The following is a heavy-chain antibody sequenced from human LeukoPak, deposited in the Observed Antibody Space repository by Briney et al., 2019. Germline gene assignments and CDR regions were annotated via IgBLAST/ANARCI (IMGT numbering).Heavy chain of an antibody. CDR3: ARAYSSPNWFDP. CDR2: IKVDGSET. V-gene: IGHV3-7*04. CDR1: GFTFSDYY. J-gene: IGHJ5*02. D-gene: IGHD6-13*01. Sequence: GGSLRLSCAASGFTFSDYYMSWIRQAPGKGLEWVANIKVDGSETYYVDSVKGRFTISRDNAKSSLYLQMDSLRAEDTALYYCARAYSSPNWFDPWGQGTLVTVSS.